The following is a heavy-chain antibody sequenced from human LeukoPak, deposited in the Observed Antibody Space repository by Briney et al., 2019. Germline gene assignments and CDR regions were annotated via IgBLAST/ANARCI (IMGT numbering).Heavy chain of an antibody. D-gene: IGHD1-1*01. CDR2: IYPGDSDT. J-gene: IGHJ4*02. V-gene: IGHV5-51*01. Sequence: GESLKISCNGSGYXFTSYWICWVRQMPGKGLEWMGIIYPGDSDTRYSPSFQGQVTISADKSISTAYLQWSSLKASDTAIYYCARRAATTEDFDFWGQGTLVTVSS. CDR1: GYXFTSYW. CDR3: ARRAATTEDFDF.